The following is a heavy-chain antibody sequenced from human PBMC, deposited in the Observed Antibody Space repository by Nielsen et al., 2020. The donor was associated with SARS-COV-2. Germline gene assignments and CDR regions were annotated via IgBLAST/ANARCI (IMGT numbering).Heavy chain of an antibody. V-gene: IGHV4-39*01. J-gene: IGHJ3*02. CDR1: GGSFSSNSYY. CDR2: IYYSGTT. Sequence: SETLSLTCTVPGGSFSSNSYYWGWIRQPPGKGLEWIASIYYSGTTYYNPSLKSRVAISIDTSKNQFSLKVTSVTAADTAVYYCARSGPRRNNAFDIWGQGSMVTVSS. CDR3: ARSGPRRNNAFDI. D-gene: IGHD1-14*01.